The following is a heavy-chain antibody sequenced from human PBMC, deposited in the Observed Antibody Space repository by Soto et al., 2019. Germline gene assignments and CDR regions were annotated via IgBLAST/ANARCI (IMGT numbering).Heavy chain of an antibody. V-gene: IGHV6-1*01. J-gene: IGHJ4*02. CDR1: GDSVSGYSAA. D-gene: IGHD6-13*01. CDR3: AIGPVAAAGIDYFDY. Sequence: QVQLQQSGPGLVKPSQTLSLTCAISGDSVSGYSAAWNWIRQSTSRGLEWLGRTYYRSKWFTDYALSVKSRITINPDTSKNQFSLQLNSVTPEDTAVYYCAIGPVAAAGIDYFDYWGQGTLVTVSS. CDR2: TYYRSKWFT.